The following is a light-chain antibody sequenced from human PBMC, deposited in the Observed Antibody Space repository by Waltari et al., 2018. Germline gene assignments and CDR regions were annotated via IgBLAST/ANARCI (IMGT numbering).Light chain of an antibody. CDR2: EVN. Sequence: QSALTQPPSVSGSPGQSVTIPCTGTSSDVGGHSLVSWCQQAPGTAPKLIIYEVNHRPSGVPDRFSGSKSGNTASLTISGLQAEDEADYYCSSFTSSNTWVFGGGTKLTVL. CDR1: SSDVGGHSL. V-gene: IGLV2-18*02. J-gene: IGLJ3*02. CDR3: SSFTSSNTWV.